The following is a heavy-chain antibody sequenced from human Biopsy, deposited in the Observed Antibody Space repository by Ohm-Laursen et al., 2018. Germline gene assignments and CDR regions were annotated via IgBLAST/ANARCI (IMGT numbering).Heavy chain of an antibody. CDR2: ITVSADTT. CDR3: GRRPFFDYWSAYYVDH. D-gene: IGHD3-3*01. V-gene: IGHV3-23*01. Sequence: SLRLSCSASGFTFSSYAMNWVRQAPGKGLEWVSAITVSADTTYCADSVRGRFTVSRDNSQNTLYLQMNSLRAEDTAIYYCGRRPFFDYWSAYYVDHWGQGALVTVSS. CDR1: GFTFSSYA. J-gene: IGHJ5*02.